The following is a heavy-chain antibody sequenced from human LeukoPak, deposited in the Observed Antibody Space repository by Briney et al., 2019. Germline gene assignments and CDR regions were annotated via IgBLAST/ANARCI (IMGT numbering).Heavy chain of an antibody. D-gene: IGHD3-22*01. V-gene: IGHV3-53*01. CDR1: GFTVSNNY. CDR3: ARGHISMIVAPYYMDV. CDR2: VYSGGST. J-gene: IGHJ6*03. Sequence: PGGSLRLSCAASGFTVSNNYMSWVRQATGKWVQWVRVVYSGGSTYHSDSVKGRFTISRDNSKNTLYLKMNSLRAEDTAVYYCARGHISMIVAPYYMDVWGKGTTVTVSS.